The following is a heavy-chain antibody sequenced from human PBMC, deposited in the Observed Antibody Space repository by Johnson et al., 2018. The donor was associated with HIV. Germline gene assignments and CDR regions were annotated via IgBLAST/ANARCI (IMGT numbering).Heavy chain of an antibody. V-gene: IGHV3-30*02. CDR3: ARGRWELLALSSFDI. CDR2: IRYDGSNK. J-gene: IGHJ3*02. CDR1: GFTFSSYG. D-gene: IGHD1-26*01. Sequence: QVQLVESRGGVVQPGGSLRLSCAASGFTFSSYGMHWVRQAPGKGLEWVSFIRYDGSNKYYAESVKGRFTISRDNPKNTLYLQMNSLGREDTAVYYCARGRWELLALSSFDIWGQGTMVTVSS.